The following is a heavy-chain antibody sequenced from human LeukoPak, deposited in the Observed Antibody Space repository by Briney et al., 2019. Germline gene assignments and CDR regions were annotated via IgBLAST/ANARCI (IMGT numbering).Heavy chain of an antibody. CDR3: AREEGGSGSSYFYYMDV. V-gene: IGHV4-59*01. D-gene: IGHD3-10*01. J-gene: IGHJ6*03. CDR2: IDYSGST. CDR1: GGSISSYF. Sequence: SETLSLTCTVSGGSISSYFWNSIRQPPGKGLEWIGYIDYSGSTNYNPSLKSRVTILVDTSKNHFFLKLSSLTTADTAVYYCAREEGGSGSSYFYYMDVWGIGTTVTVSS.